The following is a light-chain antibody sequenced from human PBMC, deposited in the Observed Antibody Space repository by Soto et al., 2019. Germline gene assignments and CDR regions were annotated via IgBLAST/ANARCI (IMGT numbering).Light chain of an antibody. V-gene: IGKV1-5*01. CDR1: QSISTW. J-gene: IGKJ1*01. CDR2: DAS. CDR3: QQYNSFWT. Sequence: DIQMTQSPSTLSASVGDRVTITCRASQSISTWLAWYQQKPGKAPKILVYDASGLQSGVPSRFSGTGSGTEFTLTISSLQPDDFATYYCQQYNSFWTFGQGTKVDIK.